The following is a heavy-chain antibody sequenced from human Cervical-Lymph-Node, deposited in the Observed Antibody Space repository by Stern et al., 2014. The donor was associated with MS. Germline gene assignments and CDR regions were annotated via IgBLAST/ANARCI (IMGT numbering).Heavy chain of an antibody. Sequence: QLVQSGAEVKKPGSSVKVSCKPSGGTFSTSTINWVRQPPGQGLEWRGVIIPIFGSTNYAQKFQDRVTITAVESTATAYMELDSLRSEDTAVYYCARVGAFCGRDCYSGYYGMDVWGPGTTVTVSS. CDR2: IIPIFGST. D-gene: IGHD2-21*02. CDR3: ARVGAFCGRDCYSGYYGMDV. J-gene: IGHJ6*02. CDR1: GGTFSTST. V-gene: IGHV1-69*19.